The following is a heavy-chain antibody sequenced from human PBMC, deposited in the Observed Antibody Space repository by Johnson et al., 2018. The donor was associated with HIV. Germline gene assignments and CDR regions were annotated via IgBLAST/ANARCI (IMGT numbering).Heavy chain of an antibody. Sequence: QVQLVESGGGLVQPGRSLKLSCAASGFTFRSYAMHWVRQAPGKGLEWVSVISYDGSNKYYADSVKGRFTISRDNSKNTLYLQMNSLRAEDTAVYYCARVPNDAFDIWGQGTIVTVSS. CDR1: GFTFRSYA. CDR2: ISYDGSNK. CDR3: ARVPNDAFDI. V-gene: IGHV3-30-3*01. J-gene: IGHJ3*02.